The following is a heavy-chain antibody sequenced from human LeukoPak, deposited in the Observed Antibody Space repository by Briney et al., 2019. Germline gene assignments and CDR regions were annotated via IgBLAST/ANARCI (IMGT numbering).Heavy chain of an antibody. CDR3: ARASYDFWSGYSIDYYYYYYMDV. CDR1: GGSISSYY. V-gene: IGHV4-59*01. J-gene: IGHJ6*03. D-gene: IGHD3-3*01. CDR2: IYYSGST. Sequence: SETLSLTCTVSGGSISSYYWSWIRQPPGKGLEWIGYIYYSGSTNYNPSLKSRVTISVDTSKNQFSLKLSSVTAAHTAVYYCARASYDFWSGYSIDYYYYYYMDVWGKGTTVTVSS.